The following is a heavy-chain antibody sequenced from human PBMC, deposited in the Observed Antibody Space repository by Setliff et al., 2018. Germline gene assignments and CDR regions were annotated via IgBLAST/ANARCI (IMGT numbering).Heavy chain of an antibody. CDR3: ARDKPEGYNFWSGYLGGGLMDV. D-gene: IGHD3-3*01. CDR2: IYYSGST. J-gene: IGHJ6*02. V-gene: IGHV4-39*07. Sequence: SETLSLTCTVSGGSISSSSYYWGWIRQPPGKGLEWIGSIYYSGSTYYNPSLKSRVTISVDTSKNQFSLRLSSVTAADTAVYYCARDKPEGYNFWSGYLGGGLMDVWGQGTTVTVSS. CDR1: GGSISSSSYY.